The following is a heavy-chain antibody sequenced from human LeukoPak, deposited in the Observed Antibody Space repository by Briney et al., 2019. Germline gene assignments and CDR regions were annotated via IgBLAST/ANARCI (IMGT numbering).Heavy chain of an antibody. Sequence: SETLSLTCAVYSGSFSGFYWTWIRQPPGKGLEWIGQINHSRSTHYNPSLKSRVTISVDTSKNQFSLKLSSVTAADTAVYYCARERRTTVTKSGRQYYYYYGMDVWGQGTTVTVSS. CDR1: SGSFSGFY. CDR3: ARERRTTVTKSGRQYYYYYGMDV. J-gene: IGHJ6*02. D-gene: IGHD4-17*01. V-gene: IGHV4-34*01. CDR2: INHSRST.